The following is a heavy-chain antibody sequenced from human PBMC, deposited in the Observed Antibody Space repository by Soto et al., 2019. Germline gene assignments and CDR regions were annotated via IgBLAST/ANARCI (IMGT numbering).Heavy chain of an antibody. V-gene: IGHV1-18*01. D-gene: IGHD3-16*02. CDR2: ISAYNGNT. Sequence: QVQLVQSGAEVKKPGASVKVSCKASGYTFTSYGISWVRHAPGQGLEWMGWISAYNGNTNYAQKLQGRDTMTTDTSTSTAYMELRSLRSDDTAVDYRARDGMITFEGVIVMPPYYYYLDVWGKGTTVTVS. CDR1: GYTFTSYG. J-gene: IGHJ6*03. CDR3: ARDGMITFEGVIVMPPYYYYLDV.